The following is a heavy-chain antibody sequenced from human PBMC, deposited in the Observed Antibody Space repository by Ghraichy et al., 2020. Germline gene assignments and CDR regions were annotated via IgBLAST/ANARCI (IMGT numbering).Heavy chain of an antibody. V-gene: IGHV4-59*01. CDR3: ARFDYGGNGYFDY. Sequence: SETLSLTCTVSGGSIRSYHWNWIRQPPGKGLEWIAYIYYTGSTNYNPSLKSRVTISVDTSKNQFSLTLRSVTAADTAVYYCARFDYGGNGYFDYWGQGALVTVSS. CDR2: IYYTGST. J-gene: IGHJ4*02. CDR1: GGSIRSYH. D-gene: IGHD4-23*01.